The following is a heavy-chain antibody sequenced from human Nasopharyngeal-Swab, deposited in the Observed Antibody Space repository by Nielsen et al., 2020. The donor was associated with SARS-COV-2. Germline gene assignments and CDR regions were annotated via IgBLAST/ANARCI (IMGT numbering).Heavy chain of an antibody. Sequence: GESLKISCAASGFTFSSYAMHWVRQAPGKGPEWVAVISYDGSNKYYADSVKGRFTISRDNSKNTLYLQMNSLRAEDTAVYYCASAYGGSYWYFDLWGRGTLVTVSS. D-gene: IGHD4-23*01. V-gene: IGHV3-30-3*01. CDR2: ISYDGSNK. CDR1: GFTFSSYA. J-gene: IGHJ2*01. CDR3: ASAYGGSYWYFDL.